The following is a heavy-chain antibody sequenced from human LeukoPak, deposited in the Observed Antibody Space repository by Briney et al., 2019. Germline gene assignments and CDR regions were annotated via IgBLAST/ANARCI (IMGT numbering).Heavy chain of an antibody. D-gene: IGHD3-10*01. J-gene: IGHJ4*02. V-gene: IGHV3-7*03. Sequence: PGGSLTLPCSASGFTFSSYWMSWVRQAPGKGLEWVANIKQDGSEKDYVDSVKGRFTISRDNAKNSLYLQMNSLRAEDTAVYYCARDPLWFGGWYFDYWGQGTLVTVSS. CDR2: IKQDGSEK. CDR1: GFTFSSYW. CDR3: ARDPLWFGGWYFDY.